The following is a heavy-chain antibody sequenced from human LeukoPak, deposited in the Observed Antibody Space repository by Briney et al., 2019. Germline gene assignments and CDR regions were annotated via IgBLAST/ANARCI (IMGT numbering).Heavy chain of an antibody. CDR1: GFTFSTFA. Sequence: GGSLRLSCAASGFTFSTFAMIWVRQPPGKGLEWVSSIFPSGGEIHYADSVRGRFTISRDNSKSTLSLQMNSLRAEDTAVYYCANSGLWFAPVDYWGQGTLVTVSS. CDR3: ANSGLWFAPVDY. V-gene: IGHV3-23*01. J-gene: IGHJ4*02. D-gene: IGHD3-10*01. CDR2: IFPSGGEI.